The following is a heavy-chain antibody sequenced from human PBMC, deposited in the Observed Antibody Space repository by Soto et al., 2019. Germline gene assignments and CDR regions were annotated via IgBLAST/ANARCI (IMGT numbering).Heavy chain of an antibody. CDR2: IYYSGST. D-gene: IGHD3-22*01. Sequence: PSETLSLTCTVSGGSISSYYWSWIRQPPGKGLEWIGYIYYSGSTNYNPSLKSRVTISVDTSKNQFSLELSSVTAADTAVYYCASASFGYYDSSGFDYWGQGTLVTVSS. CDR3: ASASFGYYDSSGFDY. V-gene: IGHV4-59*01. CDR1: GGSISSYY. J-gene: IGHJ4*02.